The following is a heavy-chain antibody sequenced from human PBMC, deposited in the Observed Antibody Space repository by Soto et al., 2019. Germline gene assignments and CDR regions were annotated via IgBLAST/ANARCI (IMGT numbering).Heavy chain of an antibody. D-gene: IGHD3-10*01. J-gene: IGHJ4*02. CDR1: GFTFSTYG. Sequence: QVQLVESGGGVVRPGRSLRLSCAPSGFTFSTYGMHWVRQAPGKGLEWVAVIWYDGSNQYYADSVKGRFTISRDNSKNVLYLQMNSLRAEDTAVYYCARDLGAFNYGSAYSDYWGQGTPVTVSS. CDR2: IWYDGSNQ. CDR3: ARDLGAFNYGSAYSDY. V-gene: IGHV3-33*01.